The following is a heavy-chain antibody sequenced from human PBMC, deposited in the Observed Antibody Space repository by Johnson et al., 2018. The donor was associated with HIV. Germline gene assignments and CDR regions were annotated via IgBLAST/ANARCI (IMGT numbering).Heavy chain of an antibody. Sequence: QVQLVESGGGVVQPGRSLRLSCAASGFTFSSYGMHWVRQAPGKGLEWVAVISYDGSNKYYADSVKSRFTISRDSSKNTLYLQMNNLRPEDTALYYCARRLWFRNLYDAFDIWGQGTMVTVSS. CDR3: ARRLWFRNLYDAFDI. V-gene: IGHV3-30*03. D-gene: IGHD3-10*01. CDR1: GFTFSSYG. CDR2: ISYDGSNK. J-gene: IGHJ3*02.